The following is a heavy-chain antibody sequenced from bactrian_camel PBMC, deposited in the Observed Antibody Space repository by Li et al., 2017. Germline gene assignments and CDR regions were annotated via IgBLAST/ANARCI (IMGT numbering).Heavy chain of an antibody. CDR3: AKEGSDDPVFDY. J-gene: IGHJ4*01. CDR2: ISRDGTT. D-gene: IGHD4*01. CDR1: EFTSDDPD. V-gene: IGHV3S55*01. Sequence: HVQLVESGGGSVEAGGSLTLSCTASEFTSDDPDMGWYRQAPGKQCELVSTISRDGTTYYRDSVKGRFTISQDNAKTTVSLQMNSLKTEDTAMYYCAKEGSDDPVFDYWGQGTQVTVS.